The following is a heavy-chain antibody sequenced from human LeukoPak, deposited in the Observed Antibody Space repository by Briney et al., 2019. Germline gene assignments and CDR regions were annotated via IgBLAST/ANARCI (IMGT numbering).Heavy chain of an antibody. Sequence: PSETLSLTCTVSGGSISSSSYYWGWIRQPPGKGLEWIGSIYYSGSTYYNPSLKSRVTISVDTSKNQFSLKLSSVTAADTAVYYCARVIVPSPRLYYFDYWGQGTLVTVSS. V-gene: IGHV4-39*01. D-gene: IGHD3-22*01. J-gene: IGHJ4*02. CDR3: ARVIVPSPRLYYFDY. CDR2: IYYSGST. CDR1: GGSISSSSYY.